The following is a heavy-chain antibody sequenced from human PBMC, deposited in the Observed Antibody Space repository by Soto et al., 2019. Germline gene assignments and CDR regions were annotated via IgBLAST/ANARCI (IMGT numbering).Heavy chain of an antibody. CDR3: ARDPGGYAFDI. J-gene: IGHJ3*02. Sequence: QVQLQQWGAGLLKPSETLSLTCAVYGGSFSGYYWSWIRQPPGKGLEWIGEINRSGSTNYNPSLKSRVTISVDTSKNPFSLKLSSVTAADTAVYYCARDPGGYAFDIWGQGTMVTVSS. CDR1: GGSFSGYY. CDR2: INRSGST. V-gene: IGHV4-34*01. D-gene: IGHD3-10*01.